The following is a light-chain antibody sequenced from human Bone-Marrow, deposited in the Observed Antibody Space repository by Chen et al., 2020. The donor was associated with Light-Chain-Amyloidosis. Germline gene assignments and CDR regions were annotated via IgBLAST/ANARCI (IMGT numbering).Light chain of an antibody. CDR2: IDN. CDR3: AAWDDSLNGVV. Sequence: QSVLTQPPSTSGTPGQRVTISCSGSTSNIGTYTVNWYRQVPGTAPRLLIQIDNQRPSGFPDRFSGSKSGTSASLAISWLQSEDEAVYYCAAWDDSLNGVVFGGGTKLTVL. V-gene: IGLV1-44*01. CDR1: TSNIGTYT. J-gene: IGLJ2*01.